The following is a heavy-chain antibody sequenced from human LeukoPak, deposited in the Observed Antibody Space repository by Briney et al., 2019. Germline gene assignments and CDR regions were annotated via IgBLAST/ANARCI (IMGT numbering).Heavy chain of an antibody. CDR2: ISGSGGST. V-gene: IGHV3-23*01. D-gene: IGHD4-17*01. J-gene: IGHJ6*02. CDR3: ARYGDYYYYGMDV. Sequence: PGGSLRLSCAASGFTFSSYAMSWVRQAPGKGLEWVSAISGSGGSTYYADSVKGRFTISRDSAENILYLQMNSLRVEDTALYYCARYGDYYYYGMDVWGQGTTVTVSS. CDR1: GFTFSSYA.